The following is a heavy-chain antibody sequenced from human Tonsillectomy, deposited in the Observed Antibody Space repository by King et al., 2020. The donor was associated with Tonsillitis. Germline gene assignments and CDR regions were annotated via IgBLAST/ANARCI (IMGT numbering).Heavy chain of an antibody. J-gene: IGHJ4*02. Sequence: VQLVESGGGVVQPGRSLRLSCAASGFTFTSFAMHWVRQAPGKGLEWVAVISYDGTFKYYAESVKGRFTISRDNSNNTLYVQMNGLRAEDTALYYCAGEEGGGEFGLGADFRDWGQGTLVTVSS. D-gene: IGHD3-16*01. CDR1: GFTFTSFA. CDR2: ISYDGTFK. V-gene: IGHV3-30*04. CDR3: AGEEGGGEFGLGADFRD.